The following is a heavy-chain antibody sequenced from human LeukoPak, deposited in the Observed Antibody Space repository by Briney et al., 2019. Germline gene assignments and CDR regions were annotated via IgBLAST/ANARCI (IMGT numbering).Heavy chain of an antibody. Sequence: GGSLRLSCAASGFTVSSNYMSWVRQAPGKGLDWVSVIYSAGTTYYADSVKGRFTISRDNSKNTLYLQMNSLRAEDTAVYYCARDSTMVYGMDVWGRGTTVTVSS. CDR2: IYSAGTT. J-gene: IGHJ6*02. D-gene: IGHD3-10*01. CDR3: ARDSTMVYGMDV. CDR1: GFTVSSNY. V-gene: IGHV3-53*01.